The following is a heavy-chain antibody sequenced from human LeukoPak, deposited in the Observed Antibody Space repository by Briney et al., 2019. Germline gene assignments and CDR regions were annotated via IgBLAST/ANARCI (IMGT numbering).Heavy chain of an antibody. CDR1: GLTFSSYA. CDR3: AKGGSSSPRSTFDY. CDR2: ISGSGGST. D-gene: IGHD6-13*01. Sequence: PGGSLRLSCAASGLTFSSYAMSWVRQAPGKGLEWVSGISGSGGSTYYADSVKGRFTISRDNAKNTVYLQMNSLRAEDAAVYYCAKGGSSSPRSTFDYWGQGTLLTVPS. V-gene: IGHV3-23*01. J-gene: IGHJ4*02.